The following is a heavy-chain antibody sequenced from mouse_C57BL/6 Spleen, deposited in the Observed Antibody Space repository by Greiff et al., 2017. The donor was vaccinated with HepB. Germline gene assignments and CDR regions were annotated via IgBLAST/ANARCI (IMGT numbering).Heavy chain of an antibody. CDR2: IHPNSGST. Sequence: VQLQQPGAELVKPGASVKLSCKASGYTFTSYWMHWVKQRPGQGLEWIGMIHPNSGSTNYNEKFKSKATLTVDQSSSTAYMQLSSLTSEDSAVYYCAMVFRWYFDVWGTGTTVTVSS. CDR3: AMVFRWYFDV. V-gene: IGHV1-64*01. J-gene: IGHJ1*03. CDR1: GYTFTSYW.